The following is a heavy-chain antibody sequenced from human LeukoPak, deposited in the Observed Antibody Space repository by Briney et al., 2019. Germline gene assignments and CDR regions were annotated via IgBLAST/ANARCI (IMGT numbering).Heavy chain of an antibody. CDR2: IYYSGST. V-gene: IGHV4-59*08. CDR3: AKYRASESWFDP. D-gene: IGHD2-2*01. J-gene: IGHJ5*02. Sequence: PSETLSLTCTVSGGSISSYYRSWIRQPPGKGLEWIGYIYYSGSTNYNPSLKSRVTISADTFKNQFSLKLSSVTAADTAVYYCAKYRASESWFDPWGQGTLVTVSS. CDR1: GGSISSYY.